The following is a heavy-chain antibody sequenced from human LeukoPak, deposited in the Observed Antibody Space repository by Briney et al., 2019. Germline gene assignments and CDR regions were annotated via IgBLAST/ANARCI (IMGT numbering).Heavy chain of an antibody. J-gene: IGHJ4*02. CDR2: INPNSGGT. V-gene: IGHV1-2*02. Sequence: ASVKVSCKASGHTFTGYYMHWVRQAPGQGLEWMGWINPNSGGTNYAQKFQGRVTMTRDTSISTAYMELSRLRSDDTAVYYCARGSKFHYYDSSGYNSKMDYWGQGTLVTVSS. CDR1: GHTFTGYY. CDR3: ARGSKFHYYDSSGYNSKMDY. D-gene: IGHD3-22*01.